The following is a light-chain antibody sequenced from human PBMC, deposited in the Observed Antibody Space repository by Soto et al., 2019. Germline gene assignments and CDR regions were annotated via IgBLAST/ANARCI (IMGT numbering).Light chain of an antibody. CDR3: QQYYSTPGT. CDR1: QSVLYSSNNKNY. CDR2: WAS. J-gene: IGKJ1*01. Sequence: DIVMTQSPDSLAVSLGERATINCKSSQSVLYSSNNKNYLAWYQQKPGQPPKLLIYWASTRESGVPDRFSGRGSGTDFTLTISSLQAEDVAVDYCQQYYSTPGTFGQGTKVEIK. V-gene: IGKV4-1*01.